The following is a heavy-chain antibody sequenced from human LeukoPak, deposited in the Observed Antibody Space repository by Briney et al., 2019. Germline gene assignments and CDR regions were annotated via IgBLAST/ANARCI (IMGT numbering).Heavy chain of an antibody. Sequence: GGSLRLSCTASGFTFGDYAMSWIRQAPGKGLEWVGFIRSKAYGDTADYAASVKGRFTISRDDSKAIAYLQMNSLKTEDTAVYHCTRDRGAYNLYDYWGQGTLVTVSS. CDR3: TRDRGAYNLYDY. CDR2: IRSKAYGDTA. CDR1: GFTFGDYA. J-gene: IGHJ4*02. D-gene: IGHD1-1*01. V-gene: IGHV3-49*03.